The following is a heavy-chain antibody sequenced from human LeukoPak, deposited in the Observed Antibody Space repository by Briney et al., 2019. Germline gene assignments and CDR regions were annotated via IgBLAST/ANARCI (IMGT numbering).Heavy chain of an antibody. Sequence: SETLSLTCTVSGASINIDTNYWGWVRQPPGKGLEWIGSVHSGGRTHNNPSLKTRLTMSRDTSQNQFSLQLRSLTAADTAVYFCAMYTSGTMFDSWGQGILVTVSS. CDR1: GASINIDTNY. V-gene: IGHV4-39*07. CDR2: VHSGGRT. D-gene: IGHD3-3*01. CDR3: AMYTSGTMFDS. J-gene: IGHJ4*02.